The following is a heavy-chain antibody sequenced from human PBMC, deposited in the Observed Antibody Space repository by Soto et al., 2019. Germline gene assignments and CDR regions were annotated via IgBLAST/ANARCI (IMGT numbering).Heavy chain of an antibody. D-gene: IGHD6-19*01. V-gene: IGHV1-46*01. J-gene: IGHJ4*02. Sequence: GASVKVSCKASGYTFTSYYMHWVRQAPGQGLEWMGIINPSCGTTSYAQKFQGRVTITTDESTSTAYMELSSLRSEDTAVYYCARDSYVASGGLPGIAVAGVDYWGQGTLVTVSS. CDR1: GYTFTSYY. CDR3: ARDSYVASGGLPGIAVAGVDY. CDR2: INPSCGTT.